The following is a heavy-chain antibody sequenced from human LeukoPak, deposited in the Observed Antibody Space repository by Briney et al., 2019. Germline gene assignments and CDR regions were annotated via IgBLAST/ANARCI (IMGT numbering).Heavy chain of an antibody. CDR2: ITASGTAM. V-gene: IGHV3-48*02. D-gene: IGHD1-26*01. CDR3: ASSGSYRFDY. Sequence: GGSLRLSCAASVFTLSSNSMIWVRQAQWKGLEWVSHITASGTAMFYADSVKGRFTISRDNAKNSLYLQMNSLRDEDTAVYYCASSGSYRFDYWGQGTLVTVSS. J-gene: IGHJ4*02. CDR1: VFTLSSNS.